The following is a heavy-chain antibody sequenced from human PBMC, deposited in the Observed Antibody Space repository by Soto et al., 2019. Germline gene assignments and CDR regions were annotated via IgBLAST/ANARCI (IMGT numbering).Heavy chain of an antibody. CDR1: GYTFTNYG. J-gene: IGHJ6*02. V-gene: IGHV1-18*01. CDR3: ARDQGITTFGVYSMYYYGMDV. CDR2: INTYNGNT. Sequence: ASVKVSCKASGYTFTNYGISWVRQAPGQGLEWMGWINTYNGNTNHAQKLQGRVTMTTDTSTSTAYMELRSLRSDDTAVYYCARDQGITTFGVYSMYYYGMDVWGQGTTVTVSS. D-gene: IGHD3-3*01.